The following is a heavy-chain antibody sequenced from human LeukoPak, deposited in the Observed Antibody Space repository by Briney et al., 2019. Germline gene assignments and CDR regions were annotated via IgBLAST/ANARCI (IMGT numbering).Heavy chain of an antibody. D-gene: IGHD2-8*01. CDR1: GFTFSSYS. J-gene: IGHJ6*02. Sequence: GGSLRLSCAASGFTFSSYSMNWVRQAPGKGLEWVSSISSSSSYLYYADSVKGRFTISRDNAKNSLYLQMNSLRAEDTAVYYCARDDMVYGMDVWGQGTTVTVSS. V-gene: IGHV3-21*01. CDR3: ARDDMVYGMDV. CDR2: ISSSSSYL.